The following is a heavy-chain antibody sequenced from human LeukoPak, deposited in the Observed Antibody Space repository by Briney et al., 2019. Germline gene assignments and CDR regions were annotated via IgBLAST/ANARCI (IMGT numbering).Heavy chain of an antibody. Sequence: GGSLRLSCTASGFTFSGYSMNWIRQAAGKGLEWVSSFGTRSTSIYHAGSVKGRFAISRDNAKNSLYLQMNSLRAEDTALYYCAREVSEGFDFWGQGTLVTVSS. V-gene: IGHV3-21*01. D-gene: IGHD3-22*01. J-gene: IGHJ4*02. CDR2: FGTRSTSI. CDR3: AREVSEGFDF. CDR1: GFTFSGYS.